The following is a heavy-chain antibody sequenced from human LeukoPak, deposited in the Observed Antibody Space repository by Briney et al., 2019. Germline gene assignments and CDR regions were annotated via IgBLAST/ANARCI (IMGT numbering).Heavy chain of an antibody. CDR3: TTKNDSSGYFFYYYYYMDV. Sequence: KPGGSLRLSCAASGFTFSNAWMSWVRQAPGKGLEWVGRIKSKTDGGTTDYAAPVKGRFTISRDDSKNTLYLQMNSLKTEDTAVYYCTTKNDSSGYFFYYYYYMDVWGKGTTVTISS. V-gene: IGHV3-15*01. CDR2: IKSKTDGGTT. J-gene: IGHJ6*03. D-gene: IGHD3-22*01. CDR1: GFTFSNAW.